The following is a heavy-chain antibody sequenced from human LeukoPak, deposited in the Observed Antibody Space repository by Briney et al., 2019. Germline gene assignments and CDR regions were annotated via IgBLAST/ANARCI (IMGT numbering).Heavy chain of an antibody. CDR2: MWFGATT. CDR1: GDSISSSNSY. V-gene: IGHV4-39*07. CDR3: ARGRRGSYFQDY. D-gene: IGHD1-26*01. Sequence: SETLSLTCTVSGDSISSSNSYWGWIRQPPGKGLEWIGSMWFGATTSYDPSLKSRVTISIDPSKNQFSLKLSSVTAADTAFYYCARGRRGSYFQDYWGQGTLVTVSS. J-gene: IGHJ4*02.